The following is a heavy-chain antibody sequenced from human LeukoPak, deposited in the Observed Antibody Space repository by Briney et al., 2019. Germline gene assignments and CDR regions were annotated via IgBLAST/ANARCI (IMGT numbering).Heavy chain of an antibody. Sequence: GGTLRLSCAASGFTFSSYGMSWVGQAPGKGLEGVSAISGSGGSTYYADSVKGRVTISRDNSKNTLYLQMNSLRAEDTAVYYCAKDVERWFGDVAFDIWGQGTMVTVSS. V-gene: IGHV3-23*01. J-gene: IGHJ3*02. CDR1: GFTFSSYG. D-gene: IGHD3-10*01. CDR2: ISGSGGST. CDR3: AKDVERWFGDVAFDI.